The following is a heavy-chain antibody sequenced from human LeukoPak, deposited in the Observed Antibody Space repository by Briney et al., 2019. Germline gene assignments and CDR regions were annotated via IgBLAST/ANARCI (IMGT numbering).Heavy chain of an antibody. V-gene: IGHV3-48*01. Sequence: PGGSLRLSCAASTFSFSNYSINWVRQAPGDGLEWLSYINTDSTNIKDTDYVRGPFTISRDNAKNSLYLQMNTLRADDTAVYYCARIGDFGSSSAFDYWGQGILVTVSS. CDR3: ARIGDFGSSSAFDY. J-gene: IGHJ4*02. D-gene: IGHD6-6*01. CDR1: TFSFSNYS. CDR2: INTDSTNI.